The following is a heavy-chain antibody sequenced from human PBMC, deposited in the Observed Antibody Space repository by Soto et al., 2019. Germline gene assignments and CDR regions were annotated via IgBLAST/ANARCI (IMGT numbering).Heavy chain of an antibody. CDR3: AIDLWWYTH. D-gene: IGHD2-15*01. J-gene: IGHJ4*02. V-gene: IGHV3-23*01. CDR2: ISGGGSGA. Sequence: EVQLLESGGGLVQPGGSLRLSCTASGFTFSDHAMTWVRQAPGKGLAWVSGISGGGSGAYYADSVKGRFTVSRANSKNSLFLQMDSLSAEDAAVYYCAIDLWWYTHWGQGTLVTVSS. CDR1: GFTFSDHA.